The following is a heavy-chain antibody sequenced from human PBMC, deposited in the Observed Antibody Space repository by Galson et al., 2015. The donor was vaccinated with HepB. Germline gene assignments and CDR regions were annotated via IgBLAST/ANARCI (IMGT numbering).Heavy chain of an antibody. CDR3: ASTIGRDILTGYLY. CDR2: ISYDGSNK. CDR1: GFTFSSYA. D-gene: IGHD3-9*01. V-gene: IGHV3-30*04. J-gene: IGHJ4*02. Sequence: SLRLSCAASGFTFSSYAMHWVRQAPGKGLEWVAVISYDGSNKYYADSVKGRFTISRDNSKNTLYLQMNSLRAEDTAVYYCASTIGRDILTGYLYWGQGTLVTVSS.